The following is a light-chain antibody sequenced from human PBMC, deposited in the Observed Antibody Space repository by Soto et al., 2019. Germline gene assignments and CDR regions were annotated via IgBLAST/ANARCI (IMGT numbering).Light chain of an antibody. Sequence: DIQMTQSPSSLSAAVGDRVTIICRTSQSISFDLNWYQQRPGKAPKLLIYGASTLQGGVPSRFSGRGSGRDFTLTISTLQPEDFATYYCQQAHSIPITFGQGTRLEIK. CDR2: GAS. CDR1: QSISFD. V-gene: IGKV1-39*01. CDR3: QQAHSIPIT. J-gene: IGKJ5*01.